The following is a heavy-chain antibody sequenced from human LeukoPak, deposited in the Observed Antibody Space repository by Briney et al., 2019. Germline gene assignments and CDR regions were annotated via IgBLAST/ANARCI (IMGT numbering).Heavy chain of an antibody. Sequence: PGGSLRLSCAASGFTFSGSAMHWVRQASGKGLEWVGRIRSKANSYATAYAASVKGRFTISRDDSKNTAYLQMNSLKTEDTAVYYCTRHGMVGATTDWGQGTLVTVSS. J-gene: IGHJ4*02. D-gene: IGHD1-26*01. CDR3: TRHGMVGATTD. V-gene: IGHV3-73*01. CDR1: GFTFSGSA. CDR2: IRSKANSYAT.